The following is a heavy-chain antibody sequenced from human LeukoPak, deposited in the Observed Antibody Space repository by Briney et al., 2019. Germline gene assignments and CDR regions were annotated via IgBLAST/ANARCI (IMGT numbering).Heavy chain of an antibody. J-gene: IGHJ4*02. Sequence: GGSLRLSCAASGFTSSSYALNWVRQAPGKGLEWVATVSGSGDRMYHADSVKGRFTISRDNSKNTMYLQMNSLRAEDTALYYCAKAAAAPGFDLWGQGTLVTVSS. CDR2: VSGSGDRM. D-gene: IGHD6-13*01. V-gene: IGHV3-23*01. CDR1: GFTSSSYA. CDR3: AKAAAAPGFDL.